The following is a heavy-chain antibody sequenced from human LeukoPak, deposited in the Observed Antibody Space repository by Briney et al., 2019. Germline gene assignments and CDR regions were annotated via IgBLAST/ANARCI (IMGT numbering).Heavy chain of an antibody. V-gene: IGHV3-23*01. CDR1: GFTFSDAW. CDR3: AKGGLAMDV. J-gene: IGHJ6*02. CDR2: ITGTGGST. Sequence: GGSLRLSCAASGFTFSDAWMSWVRQAPGKGLEWVSGITGTGGSTHYADSVKGRFTISRDNSKNTLYLQMNSLRAEDTAVYYCAKGGLAMDVWGQGTTVTVPS. D-gene: IGHD1-26*01.